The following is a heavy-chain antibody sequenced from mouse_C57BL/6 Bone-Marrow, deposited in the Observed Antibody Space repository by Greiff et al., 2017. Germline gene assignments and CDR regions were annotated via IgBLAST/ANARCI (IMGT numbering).Heavy chain of an antibody. CDR1: GYTFTSYT. V-gene: IGHV1-4*01. Sequence: VQGVESGAELARPGASVKMSCKASGYTFTSYTMHWVKQRPGQGLEWIGYINPSSGYTKYNQKFKDKATLTADKSSSTAYMQLSSLTSEDSAVYYCARWDYDRDFDYWGQGTTLTVSS. CDR3: ARWDYDRDFDY. J-gene: IGHJ2*01. CDR2: INPSSGYT. D-gene: IGHD2-4*01.